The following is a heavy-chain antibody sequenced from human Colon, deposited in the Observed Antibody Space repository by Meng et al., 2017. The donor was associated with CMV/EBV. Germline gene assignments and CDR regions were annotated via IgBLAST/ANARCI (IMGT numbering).Heavy chain of an antibody. J-gene: IGHJ4*02. CDR1: GDSIRSHY. D-gene: IGHD6-6*01. CDR3: AREPYSSFFDY. Sequence: SETLSLTCTVSGDSIRSHYWSWIRQPPGKGLEWMGYIYYSGSATYSPSLRSRITISVDTSKNQFSLNLRSVTAADTAVYYCAREPYSSFFDYWGQGTLVTVSS. V-gene: IGHV4-59*11. CDR2: IYYSGSA.